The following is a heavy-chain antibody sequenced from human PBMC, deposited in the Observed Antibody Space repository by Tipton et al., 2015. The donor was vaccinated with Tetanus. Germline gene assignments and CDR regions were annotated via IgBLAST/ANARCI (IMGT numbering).Heavy chain of an antibody. D-gene: IGHD5-24*01. Sequence: TLSLTCAVSGGSISSSNWWSWVRQPPGKGLEWIGEIYHRGSTNYNPSLKSRVTISVDKSKNQFSLKLSSVTAADTAVYYCARDHPRVYYYYGMDVWGQGTTVTVSS. CDR1: GGSISSSNW. J-gene: IGHJ6*02. CDR3: ARDHPRVYYYYGMDV. V-gene: IGHV4-4*02. CDR2: IYHRGST.